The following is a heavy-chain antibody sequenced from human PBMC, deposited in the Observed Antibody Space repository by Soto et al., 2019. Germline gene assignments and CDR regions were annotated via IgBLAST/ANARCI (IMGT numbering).Heavy chain of an antibody. D-gene: IGHD3-9*01. CDR2: ISYDGGNK. V-gene: IGHV3-30-3*01. J-gene: IGHJ2*01. Sequence: APGKGLEWVAVISYDGGNKYYADSVKGRFTISRDNSKNTLYLQMNSLRAEDTAVYFFFFQAEDGVRDCSTVSAFLLNSSSDL. CDR3: FFQAEDGVRDCSTVSAFLLNSSSDL.